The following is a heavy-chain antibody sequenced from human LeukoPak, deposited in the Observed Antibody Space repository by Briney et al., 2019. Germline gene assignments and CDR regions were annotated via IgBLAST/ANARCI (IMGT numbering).Heavy chain of an antibody. CDR1: GASISSYY. V-gene: IGHV4-4*07. J-gene: IGHJ4*01. Sequence: PSETLSLTCTASGASISSYYWTWIRQPAGKGLEWVGRMYISGETNYNPSLNNRATLSLDTSKNQFSLKLRSLTAADTAVYYCASGIQTQGNNFWGHGTLVTVSS. D-gene: IGHD4-23*01. CDR2: MYISGET. CDR3: ASGIQTQGNNF.